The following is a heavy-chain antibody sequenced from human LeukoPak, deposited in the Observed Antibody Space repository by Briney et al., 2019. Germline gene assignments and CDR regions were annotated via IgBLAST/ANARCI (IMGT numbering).Heavy chain of an antibody. J-gene: IGHJ4*02. Sequence: SGGSLRLSCAASGFNFSSYSMNWVRQAPGKGLEWVSSISSSSSFRYYADPVKGRFTISRDNAKNSLYLQMNSLRAEDTAVYYCARESSGYFYWGQGTLVTVSS. CDR1: GFNFSSYS. CDR3: ARESSGYFY. CDR2: ISSSSSFR. D-gene: IGHD3-22*01. V-gene: IGHV3-21*01.